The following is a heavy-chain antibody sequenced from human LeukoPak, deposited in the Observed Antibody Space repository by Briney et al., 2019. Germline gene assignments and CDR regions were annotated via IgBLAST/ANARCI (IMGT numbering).Heavy chain of an antibody. J-gene: IGHJ4*02. CDR3: AKGTRQYSYYYCDY. Sequence: GGSLRLSCTASGFTFSSYEMNWVRQAPGKGLEWVSYISSTGNTIYYADSVKGRFTISRDNAKNSLYLQVNSLRAEDTAVYYCAKGTRQYSYYYCDYWGQGTLVTVSS. V-gene: IGHV3-48*03. D-gene: IGHD1-14*01. CDR1: GFTFSSYE. CDR2: ISSTGNTI.